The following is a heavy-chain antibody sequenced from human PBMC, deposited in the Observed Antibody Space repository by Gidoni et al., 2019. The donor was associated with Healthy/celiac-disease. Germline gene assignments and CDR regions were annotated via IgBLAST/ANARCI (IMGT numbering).Heavy chain of an antibody. Sequence: EVQLLESGGGLVQPGGSLRLSCAASGFTFSSYAMSWVRQAPGKGLEWVSAISGSGGSTYYADSVKGRFTISRDNSKNTLYLQMNSLRAEDTAVYYCAKDTYYYGSGARNWYFDLWGRGTLVTVSS. D-gene: IGHD3-10*01. CDR3: AKDTYYYGSGARNWYFDL. J-gene: IGHJ2*01. CDR1: GFTFSSYA. CDR2: ISGSGGST. V-gene: IGHV3-23*01.